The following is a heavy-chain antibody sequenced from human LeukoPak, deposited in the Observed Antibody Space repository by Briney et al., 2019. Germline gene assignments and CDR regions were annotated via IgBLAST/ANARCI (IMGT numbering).Heavy chain of an antibody. CDR1: GFSLSTSGVG. CDR2: IYWNDDK. D-gene: IGHD3-3*01. V-gene: IGHV2-5*01. J-gene: IGHJ4*02. CDR3: AHTNYDFWSGYSAFDY. Sequence: SGPTLVNPTQTLTLTCTFSGFSLSTSGVGVGWIRQPPGKALEWLTVIYWNDDKRYSPSPKSRLTITKDTSKNQVVLTMTNMDPVDTATYYCAHTNYDFWSGYSAFDYWGQGTLVTVSS.